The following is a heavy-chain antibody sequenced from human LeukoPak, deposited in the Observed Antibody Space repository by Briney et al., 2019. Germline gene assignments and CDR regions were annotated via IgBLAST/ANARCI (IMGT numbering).Heavy chain of an antibody. CDR1: GGSISSDNYY. V-gene: IGHV4-61*02. CDR2: IYTSGST. Sequence: PSETLSLTCTVSGGSISSDNYYWSWIRQPAGKGLEWIGRIYTSGSTNYNPSLKSRVTISVDTSKNQFSLKLTSVTAADTAVYYCAGKAVAGPYFDYWGQGTLVTVSS. D-gene: IGHD6-19*01. CDR3: AGKAVAGPYFDY. J-gene: IGHJ4*02.